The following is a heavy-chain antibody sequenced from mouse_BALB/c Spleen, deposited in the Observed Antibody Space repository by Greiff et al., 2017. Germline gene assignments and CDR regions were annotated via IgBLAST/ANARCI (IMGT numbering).Heavy chain of an antibody. D-gene: IGHD2-10*01. Sequence: EVQVVESGGGLVQPGGSRKLSCAASGFTFSSFGMHWVRQAPEKGLEWVAYISSGSSTIYYADTVKGRFTISRDNPKNTLFLQMTSLRSEDTAMYYCARPPAYYPSHWYFDVWGAGTTVTVSS. CDR3: ARPPAYYPSHWYFDV. CDR2: ISSGSSTI. V-gene: IGHV5-17*02. J-gene: IGHJ1*01. CDR1: GFTFSSFG.